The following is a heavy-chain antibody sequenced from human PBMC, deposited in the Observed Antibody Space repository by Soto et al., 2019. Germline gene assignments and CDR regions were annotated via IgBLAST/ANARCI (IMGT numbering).Heavy chain of an antibody. D-gene: IGHD6-19*01. CDR1: GFTFSSYA. CDR3: AKALALAQYRWFDP. CDR2: ISGGGGST. Sequence: GGSLRLSCAASGFTFSSYAMSWVRQAPGKGLEWVSAISGGGGSTYYADSVKGRFTISRDNSKNTLYLQMNSLRAEDTAVYYCAKALALAQYRWFDPWGQGTLVTVSS. J-gene: IGHJ5*02. V-gene: IGHV3-23*01.